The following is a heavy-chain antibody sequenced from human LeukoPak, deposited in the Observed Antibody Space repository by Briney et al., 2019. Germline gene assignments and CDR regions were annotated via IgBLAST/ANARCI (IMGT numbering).Heavy chain of an antibody. V-gene: IGHV6-1*01. J-gene: IGHJ6*02. CDR1: GDSVSSKSAA. CDR2: TFYRSKWYN. CDR3: SRGMFGSPYGMNV. Sequence: SQTLSLTCAISGDSVSSKSAAWNWIRQSPSRGLEWLGRTFYRSKWYNDYAVSVKSRITINPDTSRNQFSLQLNSVTPEDTAVYYCSRGMFGSPYGMNVWGQGTKVTVSS. D-gene: IGHD3-3*02.